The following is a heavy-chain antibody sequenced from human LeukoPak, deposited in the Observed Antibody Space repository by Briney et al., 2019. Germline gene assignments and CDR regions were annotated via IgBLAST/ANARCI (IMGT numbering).Heavy chain of an antibody. CDR2: INHSGST. CDR3: ARGLSSGWFMGFDP. Sequence: SETLSLTCAVYGGSFSGYYWSWIRQPPGKGLEWIGEINHSGSTNYNPSLKSRVTISVDTSKNQFSLKLSSVTAADTAVYYCARGLSSGWFMGFDPWGQGTLVTVSS. D-gene: IGHD6-19*01. V-gene: IGHV4-34*01. J-gene: IGHJ5*02. CDR1: GGSFSGYY.